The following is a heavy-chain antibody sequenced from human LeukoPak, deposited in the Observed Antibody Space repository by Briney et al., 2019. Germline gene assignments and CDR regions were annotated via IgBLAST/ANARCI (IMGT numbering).Heavy chain of an antibody. V-gene: IGHV3-30*04. CDR3: AKATLFILWFGEF. CDR2: ISYDGSNK. CDR1: GFTFSSYA. J-gene: IGHJ4*02. Sequence: GRSLRLSCAASGFTFSSYAMHWVRQAPGKGLEWVAVISYDGSNKYYADSVKGRFTISRDNSKNTLYLQMNSLRAEDTAVYYCAKATLFILWFGEFWGQGTLVTVSS. D-gene: IGHD3-10*01.